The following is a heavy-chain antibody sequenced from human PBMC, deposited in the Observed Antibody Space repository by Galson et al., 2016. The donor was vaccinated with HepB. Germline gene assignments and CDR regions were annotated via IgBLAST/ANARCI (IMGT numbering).Heavy chain of an antibody. Sequence: SETLSLTCTVSGASISDYYWSWIRQPPGKGLEWIGFNHYSGNPTYNPSLKSRVTVPVDTSKNQFSLMLSSVTAADTAVYYCAGRRGESGTLYYWGQGSLATVSS. D-gene: IGHD3-10*01. J-gene: IGHJ4*02. CDR1: GASISDYY. V-gene: IGHV4-59*01. CDR3: AGRRGESGTLYY. CDR2: NHYSGNP.